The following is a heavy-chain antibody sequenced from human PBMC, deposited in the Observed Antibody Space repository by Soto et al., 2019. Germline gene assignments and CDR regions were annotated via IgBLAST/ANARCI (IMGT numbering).Heavy chain of an antibody. CDR3: VIGESGNYYYGIDV. CDR1: GFTFSSYG. J-gene: IGHJ6*02. V-gene: IGHV3-30*03. D-gene: IGHD6-25*01. CDR2: ISYDGSNK. Sequence: QVQLVESGGGVVQPGRSLRLSCAASGFTFSSYGMHWVRQAPGKGLEWVAVISYDGSNKYYADSVKGRFTISRDNSKNMLYLQMNSLRAEDTAVNYCVIGESGNYYYGIDVWGQGTTVTVSS.